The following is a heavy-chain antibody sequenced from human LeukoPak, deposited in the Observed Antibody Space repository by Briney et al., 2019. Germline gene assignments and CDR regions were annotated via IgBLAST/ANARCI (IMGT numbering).Heavy chain of an antibody. CDR3: AKDLPQWLLIYYYYYGMDV. CDR1: GFTFSSYG. CDR2: ISYDGSSK. Sequence: GGSLRLSCAASGFTFSSYGMHWVRQAPGKGLEWVAVISYDGSSKYYADSVKGRFTISRDNSKNTLYLQMNSLRAEDTAVYYCAKDLPQWLLIYYYYYGMDVWGQGTTVTVSS. V-gene: IGHV3-30*18. J-gene: IGHJ6*02. D-gene: IGHD3-22*01.